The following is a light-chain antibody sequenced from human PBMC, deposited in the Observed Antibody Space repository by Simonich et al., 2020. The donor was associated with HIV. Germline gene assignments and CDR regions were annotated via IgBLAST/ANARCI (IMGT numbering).Light chain of an antibody. V-gene: IGKV3D-20*01. CDR1: QSVNSY. CDR3: QQYGSSPVT. CDR2: DAS. Sequence: EIVLTQFPATLSLSPGERATLSCRASQSVNSYLAWYQQKPGLAPRLLIYDASSRATGIPDRFSGSGSGTDFTLTISRLEPEDFAVYYCQQYGSSPVTFGGGTKVEIK. J-gene: IGKJ4*01.